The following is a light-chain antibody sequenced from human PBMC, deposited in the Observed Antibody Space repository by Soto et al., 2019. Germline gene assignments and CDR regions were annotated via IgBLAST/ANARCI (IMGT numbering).Light chain of an antibody. CDR1: QSVSSSY. CDR2: GAS. CDR3: QQYGISPRT. J-gene: IGKJ1*01. Sequence: EIVLTQSPGTLSLSPGERATLSCRASQSVSSSYLAWYQQKPGQAPRLLIYGASSRATGIPDRFSGSGSGTDFTLTISRLEPEDFAEYYCQQYGISPRTFGQGTKVDIK. V-gene: IGKV3-20*01.